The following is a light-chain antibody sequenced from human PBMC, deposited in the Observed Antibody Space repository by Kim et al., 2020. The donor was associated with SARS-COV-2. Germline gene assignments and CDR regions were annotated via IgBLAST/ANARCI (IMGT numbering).Light chain of an antibody. CDR2: EDR. V-gene: IGLV3-1*01. Sequence: SYELTQPPSVSVSPGQTATITCSRHKLGDKYTCWYRQKPGQSPVLVIYEDRKRPSGIPERFSGSNSGNTATLTISGTQAMDEADYYCQACDSSTGVFGGG. CDR3: QACDSSTGV. CDR1: KLGDKY. J-gene: IGLJ3*02.